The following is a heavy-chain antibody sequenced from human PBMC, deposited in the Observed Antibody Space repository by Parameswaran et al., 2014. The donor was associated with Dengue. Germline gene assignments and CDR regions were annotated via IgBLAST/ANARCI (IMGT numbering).Heavy chain of an antibody. D-gene: IGHD2-2*02. CDR2: IYRDGSA. V-gene: IGHV4-59*01. CDR3: AKIAGYCTSLSCYIPFDY. J-gene: IGHJ4*02. Sequence: WIRQPPGKGLEYIGHIYRDGSARYNPSLKSRVTMSGDTSKNQFSLKLNSVTAADTAVYYCAKIAGYCTSLSCYIPFDYWGQGMLVTVSS.